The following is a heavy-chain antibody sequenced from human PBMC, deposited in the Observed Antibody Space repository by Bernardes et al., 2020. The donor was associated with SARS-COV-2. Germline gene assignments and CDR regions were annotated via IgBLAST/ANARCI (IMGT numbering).Heavy chain of an antibody. Sequence: GGSLRLSCAASGFTFDDYGMSWVRQAPGKGLEWVSGINWNGGSTGYADSVKGRFTISRDNAKNSLYLQMNSLRAEDTALYYCARAVVVPAAIPAWNAFDIWGQGTMVTVSS. CDR1: GFTFDDYG. V-gene: IGHV3-20*04. CDR3: ARAVVVPAAIPAWNAFDI. D-gene: IGHD2-2*02. J-gene: IGHJ3*02. CDR2: INWNGGST.